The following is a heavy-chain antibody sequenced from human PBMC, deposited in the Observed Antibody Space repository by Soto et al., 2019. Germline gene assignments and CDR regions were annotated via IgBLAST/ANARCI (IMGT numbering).Heavy chain of an antibody. D-gene: IGHD2-2*01. Sequence: EVQLVESGGGLVKPGGSLRLSCAASGFTFNSYTMNWVRQAPGKGLEWVSSISSSGNYIYYADSVKGRFTISRDNAKNSLYLQMNSLRAEDTAVYYCARAEGGCSSTSCHSYSMDVWGQGTTVTVSS. V-gene: IGHV3-21*01. CDR3: ARAEGGCSSTSCHSYSMDV. J-gene: IGHJ6*02. CDR2: ISSSGNYI. CDR1: GFTFNSYT.